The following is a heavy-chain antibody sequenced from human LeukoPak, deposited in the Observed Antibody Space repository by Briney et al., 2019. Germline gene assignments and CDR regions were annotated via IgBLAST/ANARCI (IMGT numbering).Heavy chain of an antibody. CDR3: ARANSATIPGADP. V-gene: IGHV3-53*01. Sequence: PGGSLRLSCAASGFTVSNYYMSWVRQAPGQGLEWASIIHSGGNTYYADSVKGRFTISRDNSKNTLYLQMNSLRAEDTAVYYCARANSATIPGADPWGQGTLVTVSS. CDR1: GFTVSNYY. CDR2: IHSGGNT. J-gene: IGHJ5*02. D-gene: IGHD1-26*01.